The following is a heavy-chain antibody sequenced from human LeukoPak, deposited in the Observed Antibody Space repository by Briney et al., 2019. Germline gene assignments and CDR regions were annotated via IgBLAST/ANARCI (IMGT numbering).Heavy chain of an antibody. V-gene: IGHV3-15*01. CDR3: TTDFVGIAVAGGIPFDY. CDR2: NKSKTDGRTT. D-gene: IGHD6-19*01. Sequence: GRSLRLSCAASGFTFSNACMSWVRQAPGKALEWGGRNKSKTDGRTTDYAAPVKGRFTISRDDSKNTLYLQMNSLKTEDTAVYYCTTDFVGIAVAGGIPFDYWGQGTLVTVSS. J-gene: IGHJ4*02. CDR1: GFTFSNAC.